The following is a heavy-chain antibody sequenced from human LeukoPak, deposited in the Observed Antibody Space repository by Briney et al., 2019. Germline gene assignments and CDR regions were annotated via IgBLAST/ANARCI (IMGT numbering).Heavy chain of an antibody. CDR2: IKKDGSEK. CDR1: GLIFSAYW. J-gene: IGHJ3*02. CDR3: ARDTTYYFSSSYYDSYDI. Sequence: GGSLRLSCEASGLIFSAYWMTWVRQAPGKGLEWVANIKKDGSEKHYLDSVKGRFTISRDNAKNSLYLQMSSLRAEDTAVYYCARDTTYYFSSSYYDSYDIWGQGTIVTVSS. V-gene: IGHV3-7*01. D-gene: IGHD3-22*01.